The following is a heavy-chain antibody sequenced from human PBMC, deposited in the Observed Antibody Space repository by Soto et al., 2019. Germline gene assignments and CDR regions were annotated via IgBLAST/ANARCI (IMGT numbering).Heavy chain of an antibody. CDR2: IYHSGST. J-gene: IGHJ5*02. D-gene: IGHD6-13*01. V-gene: IGHV4-4*02. Sequence: SETLSLTCAVSGGSISSSNWWSWVRQPPGKGLEWSGEIYHSGSTNYNPSLKSRVTISVDKSKNQFSLKLSSVTAADTAVYYCARGAAAGTGGWFDPWGQGTLVTVSS. CDR1: GGSISSSNW. CDR3: ARGAAAGTGGWFDP.